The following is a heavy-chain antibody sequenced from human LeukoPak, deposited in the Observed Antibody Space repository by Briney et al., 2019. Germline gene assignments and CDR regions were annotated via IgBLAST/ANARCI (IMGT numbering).Heavy chain of an antibody. CDR1: GGSISSSSYY. CDR2: IYYSGST. D-gene: IGHD3-22*01. V-gene: IGHV4-39*01. CDR3: ASQSVYYYDSSGYYVYFDY. Sequence: SETLSLTCTISGGSISSSSYYWGWIRQPPGKWLEWIGSIYYSGSTYYNPSLKSRVTISVDTSKNQFSLKLSSVTAADTAVYYCASQSVYYYDSSGYYVYFDYWGQGTLVTVSS. J-gene: IGHJ4*02.